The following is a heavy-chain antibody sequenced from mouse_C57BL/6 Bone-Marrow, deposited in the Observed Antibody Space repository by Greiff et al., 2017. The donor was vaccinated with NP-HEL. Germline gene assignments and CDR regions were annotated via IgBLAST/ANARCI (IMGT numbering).Heavy chain of an antibody. CDR2: IYPRSGNT. Sequence: QVQLKQSGAELARPGASVKLSCKASGYTFTSYGISWVKQRTGQGLEWIGEIYPRSGNTYYNEKFKGKATLTADKSSSTAYMELRSLTSEDSAVYFCARHDYDRFAYWGQGTLVTVSA. CDR3: ARHDYDRFAY. J-gene: IGHJ3*01. V-gene: IGHV1-81*01. D-gene: IGHD2-4*01. CDR1: GYTFTSYG.